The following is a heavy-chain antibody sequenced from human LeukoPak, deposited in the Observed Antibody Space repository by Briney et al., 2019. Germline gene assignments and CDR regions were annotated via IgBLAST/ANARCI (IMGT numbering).Heavy chain of an antibody. Sequence: SQTLSLTCAISGDSVSSNSVTWNWIRQSPSRGLEWLGRTYYRSTWYNDYAVSVRGRITVDPDTSKNQFSLHLNSVTPEDTAVYYCARRLTQYDCFDPWGQGILVTVSS. J-gene: IGHJ5*02. CDR2: TYYRSTWYN. CDR1: GDSVSSNSVT. V-gene: IGHV6-1*01. CDR3: ARRLTQYDCFDP. D-gene: IGHD2-2*01.